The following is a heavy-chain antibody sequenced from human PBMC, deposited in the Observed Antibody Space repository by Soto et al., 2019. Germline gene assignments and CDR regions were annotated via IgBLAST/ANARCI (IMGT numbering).Heavy chain of an antibody. J-gene: IGHJ6*02. CDR1: GFTFDDYA. D-gene: IGHD2-2*01. CDR3: AKDMVPAAMRYYYYGMDV. V-gene: IGHV3-43D*04. CDR2: ISWDGGST. Sequence: PGGSLRLSCAASGFTFDDYAMHWVRQAPGKGLEWVSLISWDGGSTYYADSVKGRFTISRDNSKNSLYLQMNSLRAEDTALYYCAKDMVPAAMRYYYYGMDVWGQGTPVTVYS.